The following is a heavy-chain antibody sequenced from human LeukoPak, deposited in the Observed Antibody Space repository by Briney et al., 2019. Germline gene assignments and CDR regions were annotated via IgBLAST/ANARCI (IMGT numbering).Heavy chain of an antibody. Sequence: GGSLRLSCAASGFTFSSYWMSWVRQAPGKGLEWVANIKQDGSEKYYVDSVKGRFTISRDNAKNSLYLQMNSLRAEDTAVYYCARAPAAERMITFGGVIVTDFDYWGQGTLVTVSS. CDR3: ARAPAAERMITFGGVIVTDFDY. J-gene: IGHJ4*02. D-gene: IGHD3-16*02. V-gene: IGHV3-7*01. CDR2: IKQDGSEK. CDR1: GFTFSSYW.